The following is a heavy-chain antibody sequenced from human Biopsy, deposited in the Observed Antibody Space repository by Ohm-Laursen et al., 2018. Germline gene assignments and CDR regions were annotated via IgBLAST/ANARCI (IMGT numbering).Heavy chain of an antibody. CDR3: ARDIMNPIGGLVARSDVFDV. CDR2: ISPSSGGT. CDR1: GYTFTDYF. J-gene: IGHJ3*01. V-gene: IGHV1-2*02. Sequence: ASVKVSCKASGYTFTDYFLHWVRQAPGQGPEWMGWISPSSGGTNYAQKFQGRVTMTRDTSISTAYMELSSLRSDDTAVYYCARDIMNPIGGLVARSDVFDVWGQGTMVTVSS. D-gene: IGHD3-16*02.